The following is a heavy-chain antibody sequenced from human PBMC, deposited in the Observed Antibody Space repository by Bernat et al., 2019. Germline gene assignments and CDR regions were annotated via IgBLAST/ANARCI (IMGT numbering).Heavy chain of an antibody. D-gene: IGHD3-22*01. J-gene: IGHJ4*02. V-gene: IGHV3-13*04. CDR2: IGTAGDT. Sequence: EVQLVESGGGLVQPGGSLRLSCAASGFTFSSYDMHWVRQATGKGLEWVSAIGTAGDTYYPGSVKGRFTISRENDKNSLYLQMNSLRAGDTAVYYCARGDYDSSSSGYFDYWGQGTLVNVYS. CDR3: ARGDYDSSSSGYFDY. CDR1: GFTFSSYD.